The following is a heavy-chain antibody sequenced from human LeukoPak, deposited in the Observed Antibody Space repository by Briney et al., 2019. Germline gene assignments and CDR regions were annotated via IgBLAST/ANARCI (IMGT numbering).Heavy chain of an antibody. Sequence: PGGSLRLSCVASGFTFEDYTMHWVRQAPGKTLEWVSLISWDGTTYYTDSVKGRFTISRDNSKNSLYLQMDTLRSEDTAFYYCVKDLRYESSGHVLAYWGQGTLVTVSS. D-gene: IGHD3-22*01. CDR1: GFTFEDYT. V-gene: IGHV3-43*01. CDR2: ISWDGTT. J-gene: IGHJ4*02. CDR3: VKDLRYESSGHVLAY.